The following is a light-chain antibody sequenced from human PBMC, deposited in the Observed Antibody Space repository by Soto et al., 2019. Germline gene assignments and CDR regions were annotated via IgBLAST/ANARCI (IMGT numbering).Light chain of an antibody. Sequence: EIVLTQSPGTLSLSPGERATLSCRASQSVSSCYLAWYQQKPGQAPRLLIYGASSRATGIPDRFSGSGSGTDFTLTISRLETEDFAVYYCQQYGSSPWTFGQGTKVDIK. J-gene: IGKJ1*01. CDR3: QQYGSSPWT. CDR2: GAS. CDR1: QSVSSCY. V-gene: IGKV3-20*01.